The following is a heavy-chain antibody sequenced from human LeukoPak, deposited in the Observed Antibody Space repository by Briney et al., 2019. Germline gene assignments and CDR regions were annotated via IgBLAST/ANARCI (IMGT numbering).Heavy chain of an antibody. D-gene: IGHD2-21*02. CDR1: GGSFSDYF. J-gene: IGHJ3*01. CDR3: ARFSKITWGDWGDAFDV. V-gene: IGHV4-34*01. CDR2: IDDGGNT. Sequence: SETLSLMCSVYGGSFSDYFWGWIRQPPGKGPEWIGEIDDGGNTNYNPSLMSRVIVAMERSKKQSSLVMRSVTAADTAVYYCARFSKITWGDWGDAFDVWGQGATVIVSS.